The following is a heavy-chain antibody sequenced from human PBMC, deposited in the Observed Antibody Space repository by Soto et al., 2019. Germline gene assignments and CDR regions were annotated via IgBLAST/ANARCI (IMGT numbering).Heavy chain of an antibody. CDR2: INPNSGDT. CDR3: ARDLTGDPNY. D-gene: IGHD7-27*01. CDR1: GYTFTGSS. J-gene: IGHJ4*02. V-gene: IGHV1-2*02. Sequence: QVQLVQSGAEVKKPGASVNVSCEASGYTFTGSSIHWVRQAPGQGLEWMGYINPNSGDTIFAQKFQGRVTMTRDTSISTAYMELSRVASDDTVVYYCARDLTGDPNYWGQGTLVTVSS.